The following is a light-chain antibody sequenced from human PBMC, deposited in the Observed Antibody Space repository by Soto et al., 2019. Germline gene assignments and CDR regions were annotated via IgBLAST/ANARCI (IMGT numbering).Light chain of an antibody. CDR3: QQYGSTRWT. J-gene: IGKJ1*01. CDR1: QSVSSSY. Sequence: EIVLTQSPGTLSLSPGERATLSCRASQSVSSSYLALYQQKPGQAPRLLLYGASSRATGIPDRFSGSGYGTDFTLTISRLEPEDFAVYYCQQYGSTRWTFGQGTKVEIK. V-gene: IGKV3-20*01. CDR2: GAS.